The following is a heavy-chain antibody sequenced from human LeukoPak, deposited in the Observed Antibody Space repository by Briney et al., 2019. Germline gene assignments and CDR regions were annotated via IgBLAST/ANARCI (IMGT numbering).Heavy chain of an antibody. CDR1: GGSISSYY. V-gene: IGHV4-59*12. J-gene: IGHJ4*02. CDR3: AREERYYDSSGSPPDY. D-gene: IGHD3-22*01. Sequence: SETLSLTCTVSGGSISSYYWSWIRQPPGKGLEWIGYIYYSGSTNYNPSLKSRVTISVDTSKNQFSLKLSSVTAADTAVYYCAREERYYDSSGSPPDYWGQGTLVTVSS. CDR2: IYYSGST.